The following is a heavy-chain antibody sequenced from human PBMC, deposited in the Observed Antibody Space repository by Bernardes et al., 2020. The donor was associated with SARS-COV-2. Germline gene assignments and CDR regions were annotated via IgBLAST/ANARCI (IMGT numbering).Heavy chain of an antibody. V-gene: IGHV3-21*05. Sequence: GGSLRLSCVASGFTFSNYSFSGFRQAPGKGLEWVPLISGVGSKIYYGDSGRGRFTTSRDNTRTSVFLQMERLRAEDTAVYYCARDVGGTDWRFGFDVWGPGTMVHVSS. CDR2: ISGVGSKI. CDR1: GFTFSNYS. CDR3: ARDVGGTDWRFGFDV. D-gene: IGHD3-9*01. J-gene: IGHJ3*01.